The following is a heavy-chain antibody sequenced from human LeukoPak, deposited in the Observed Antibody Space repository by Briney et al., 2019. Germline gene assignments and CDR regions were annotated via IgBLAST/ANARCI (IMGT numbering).Heavy chain of an antibody. V-gene: IGHV2-5*01. J-gene: IGHJ4*02. D-gene: IGHD3-22*01. Sequence: SGPTLVKPTQTLTLTCTFSGFSLSTGGVGVGWIRQPPGKALEWLALIYWNDDKRYSPSLKSRLTITKDTSKNQVVLTMTNMDPVDTATYYCAHTFNYYDSSGYYYSNYFDYWGQGTLVTVSS. CDR2: IYWNDDK. CDR3: AHTFNYYDSSGYYYSNYFDY. CDR1: GFSLSTGGVG.